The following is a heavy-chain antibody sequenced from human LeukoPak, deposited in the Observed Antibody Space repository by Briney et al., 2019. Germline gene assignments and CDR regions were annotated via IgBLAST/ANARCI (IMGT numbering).Heavy chain of an antibody. CDR2: ISSSGSTI. D-gene: IGHD4-17*01. Sequence: QPGGSLRLSCAASGFTFSSYEMNWVRQAPGKGLEWVSYISSSGSTIYYADSVKGRFTISRDNAKNSPYLQMNSLRAEDTAVYYCASNRYYGDYVGYWGQGTLVTVSS. CDR3: ASNRYYGDYVGY. V-gene: IGHV3-48*03. J-gene: IGHJ4*02. CDR1: GFTFSSYE.